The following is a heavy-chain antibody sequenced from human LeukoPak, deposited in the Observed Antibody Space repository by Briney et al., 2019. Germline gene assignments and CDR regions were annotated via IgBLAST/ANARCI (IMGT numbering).Heavy chain of an antibody. D-gene: IGHD3-10*01. CDR1: GYSISSGYY. CDR3: ARGHREFGEFYFDY. J-gene: IGHJ4*02. V-gene: IGHV4-38-2*02. CDR2: IYHSGST. Sequence: TSETLSLTCTVSGYSISSGYYWGWIRQPPGKGLEWIGSIYHSGSTNYNPSLKSRVTISVDTSKNQFSLKLTSVTAADTAVYYCARGHREFGEFYFDYWGQGTLVTVSS.